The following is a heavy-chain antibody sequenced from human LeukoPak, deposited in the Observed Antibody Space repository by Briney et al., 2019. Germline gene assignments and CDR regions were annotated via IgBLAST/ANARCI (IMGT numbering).Heavy chain of an antibody. J-gene: IGHJ6*03. V-gene: IGHV1-69*13. CDR1: GGTFSSYA. Sequence: SVKVSCKASGGTFSSYAISWVRQAPGQGLEWMGGIIPIFGTANYAQKFQGRVTITADESTSTAYMELSSLRSEDTAVYYCARVGPQGYCSSTSCYTGWYYYYYMDVWGKGTTVTVSS. CDR3: ARVGPQGYCSSTSCYTGWYYYYYMDV. D-gene: IGHD2-2*02. CDR2: IIPIFGTA.